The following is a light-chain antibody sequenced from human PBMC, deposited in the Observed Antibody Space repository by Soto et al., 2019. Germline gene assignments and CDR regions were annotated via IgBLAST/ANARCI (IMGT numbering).Light chain of an antibody. CDR2: EVS. J-gene: IGLJ2*01. Sequence: QSALTQPPSASGSPGQSVTISCTGTSSDVGGYNYVSWYQQHPGKAPKLMISEVSKRPSGVPDRFSGSKSGNTASLTVSGLQAEDEADYYCSSSAGSNVVFGGGTKVTVL. V-gene: IGLV2-8*01. CDR1: SSDVGGYNY. CDR3: SSSAGSNVV.